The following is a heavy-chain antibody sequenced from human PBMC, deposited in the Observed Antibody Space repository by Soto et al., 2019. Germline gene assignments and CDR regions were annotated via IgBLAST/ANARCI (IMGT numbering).Heavy chain of an antibody. V-gene: IGHV3-33*01. D-gene: IGHD3-10*01. CDR3: ERDSGIRLSDGSGSFLAGNWFDP. J-gene: IGHJ5*02. CDR1: GFTFSSYG. CDR2: IWYDGSNK. Sequence: QVQLVESGGGVVQPGRSLRLSCAASGFTFSSYGMHWVRQAPGKGLEWVAVIWYDGSNKYYADSVKGRFTISRDNSKNTLDMQNNRLRAGVRAVYYGERDSGIRLSDGSGSFLAGNWFDPWGQGTLVTVSP.